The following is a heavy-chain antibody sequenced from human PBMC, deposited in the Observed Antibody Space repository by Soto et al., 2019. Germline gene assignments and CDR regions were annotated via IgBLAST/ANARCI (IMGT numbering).Heavy chain of an antibody. CDR2: ISSSSSTI. CDR3: AGVTYYDFWSGYYPWDYMDV. V-gene: IGHV3-48*01. CDR1: GFTFSSYS. D-gene: IGHD3-3*01. J-gene: IGHJ6*03. Sequence: GGSLRLSCAASGFTFSSYSMNWVRQAPGKGLEWVSYISSSSSTIYYADSVKGRFTISRDNAKNSLYLQMNSLRAEDTAVYYCAGVTYYDFWSGYYPWDYMDVWGKGTTVTVSS.